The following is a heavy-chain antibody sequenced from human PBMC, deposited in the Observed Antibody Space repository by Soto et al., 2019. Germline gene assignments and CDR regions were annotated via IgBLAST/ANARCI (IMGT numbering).Heavy chain of an antibody. CDR2: IRTTM. CDR3: VRDYAFAFDM. V-gene: IGHV3-48*01. J-gene: IGHJ3*02. D-gene: IGHD3-16*01. CDR1: GFSFSDYS. Sequence: EVHLVESGGGLVQPGGSLRLSCAASGFSFSDYSMNWIRQAPGKVLEWLSYIRTTMFYADSVTGRFIISRDNGKNTLYLQMNSLRVEDTAVYYCVRDYAFAFDMWGHGTMVTVSS.